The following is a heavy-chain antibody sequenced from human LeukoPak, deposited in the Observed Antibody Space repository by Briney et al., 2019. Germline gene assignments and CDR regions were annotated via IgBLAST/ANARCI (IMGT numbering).Heavy chain of an antibody. CDR1: GFTFSSYH. D-gene: IGHD4-23*01. CDR2: ISSSSSYI. Sequence: GGSLRLSCVASGFTFSSYHMNWVRQAPGKGLEWVSSISSSSSYIYYADSVKGRFTISRDNAKNSLYLQMNSLRAEDTAVYYCARNGGRGYFDYWGQGTLVTVSS. V-gene: IGHV3-21*01. J-gene: IGHJ4*02. CDR3: ARNGGRGYFDY.